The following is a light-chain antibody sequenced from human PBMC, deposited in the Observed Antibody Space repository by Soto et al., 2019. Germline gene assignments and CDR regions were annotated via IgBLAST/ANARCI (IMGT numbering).Light chain of an antibody. CDR2: DVN. J-gene: IGLJ1*01. V-gene: IGLV2-14*01. CDR1: SSDVGGYNY. Sequence: QSVLTQPASVSGSPGQSITISCTGTSSDVGGYNYVSWYQQHPGKAPKLMIYDVNNRPSGVSNRFSGSKSGNTASLTISGLQAEDEADYYCSSYTSSSSYVFGTGTKPTVL. CDR3: SSYTSSSSYV.